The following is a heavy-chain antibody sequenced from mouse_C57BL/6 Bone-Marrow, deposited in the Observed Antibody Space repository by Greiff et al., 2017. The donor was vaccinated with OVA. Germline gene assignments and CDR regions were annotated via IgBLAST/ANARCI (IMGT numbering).Heavy chain of an antibody. CDR1: DSEVFPIAY. V-gene: IGHV15-2*01. CDR2: ILPSIGRT. D-gene: IGHD2-10*02. CDR3: ARRGYGNYGAVYFDY. Sequence: QVQLQQSGSELRSPGSSVKLSCKDFDSEVFPIAYMRWVRQKPGHGFEWIGGILPSIGRTIYGEKFEDKATLDADTLSNTAYLELNSLTSEDSAIYYCARRGYGNYGAVYFDYWGQGTTLTVSS. J-gene: IGHJ2*01.